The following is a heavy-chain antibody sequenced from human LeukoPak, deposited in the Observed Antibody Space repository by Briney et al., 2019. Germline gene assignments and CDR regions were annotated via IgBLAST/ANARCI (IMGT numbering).Heavy chain of an antibody. Sequence: PGGSLRLSCAASGFTFSSYWMSWVRQAPGKGLEWVANIKQDGSEKYYVDSVKGRFTISRDNAKDSLYLQMNSLRAEDTAVYYCARAPLGYCSSTSCSNKPADWFDPWGQGTLVTVSS. CDR2: IKQDGSEK. D-gene: IGHD2-2*01. CDR1: GFTFSSYW. CDR3: ARAPLGYCSSTSCSNKPADWFDP. J-gene: IGHJ5*02. V-gene: IGHV3-7*01.